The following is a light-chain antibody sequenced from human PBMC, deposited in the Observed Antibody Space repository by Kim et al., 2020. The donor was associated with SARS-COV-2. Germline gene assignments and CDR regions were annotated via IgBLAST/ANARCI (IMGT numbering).Light chain of an antibody. V-gene: IGKV2-28*01. CDR3: MQALQTPLT. CDR2: LGS. J-gene: IGKJ4*01. CDR1: QSLLHSNGYNY. Sequence: ASISFRSSQSLLHSNGYNYLDWYLQKPGQSPQLLIYLGSNRASGVPDRFSGSGSGTDFTLKISRVEAEDVGVYYCMQALQTPLTFGGETKVDIK.